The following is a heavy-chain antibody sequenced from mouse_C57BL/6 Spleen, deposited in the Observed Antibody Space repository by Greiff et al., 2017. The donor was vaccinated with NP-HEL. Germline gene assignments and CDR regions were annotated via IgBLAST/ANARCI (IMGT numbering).Heavy chain of an antibody. CDR3: ARGEKKPRGFAY. CDR1: GFSLTSYG. CDR2: IWRGGGT. J-gene: IGHJ3*01. V-gene: IGHV2-5*01. Sequence: VQLQQSGPGLVQPSQSLSITCTVSGFSLTSYGVHWVRQTPGKGLEWLGVIWRGGGTDYYAAFMSRLGITKDNSKSQVFFKMNSLQADDTAIYYCARGEKKPRGFAYWGQGTLVTVSA.